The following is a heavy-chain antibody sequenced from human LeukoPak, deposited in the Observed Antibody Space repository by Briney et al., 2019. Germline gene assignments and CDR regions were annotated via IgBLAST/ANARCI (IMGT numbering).Heavy chain of an antibody. J-gene: IGHJ4*02. CDR2: IGSSVSTR. CDR3: AREGSDFWSGYSKGYFDY. Sequence: PGGSLRLSCAVSGFTFSSYSMNWVRGAPGKGLEWGSYIGSSVSTRYYADSVKGRFTISRDNGKHTLYLHMNSLRADDTAVYYCAREGSDFWSGYSKGYFDYWGQGTLVTVSS. CDR1: GFTFSSYS. V-gene: IGHV3-48*01. D-gene: IGHD3-3*01.